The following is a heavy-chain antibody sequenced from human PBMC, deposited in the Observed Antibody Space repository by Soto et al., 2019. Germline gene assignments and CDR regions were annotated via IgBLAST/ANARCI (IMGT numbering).Heavy chain of an antibody. CDR3: ARLDVDTAMVHDY. CDR1: GGSISSGGYY. CDR2: IYYSVST. Sequence: QVQLQESGPGLVKPSQTLSLTCTVSGGSISSGGYYWSWIRQHPGKGLEWIGYIYYSVSTYYNPSLKSRVTISVDTSKNQFSLKLSSVTAADTAVYYCARLDVDTAMVHDYWGQGTLVTVSS. J-gene: IGHJ4*02. V-gene: IGHV4-31*03. D-gene: IGHD5-18*01.